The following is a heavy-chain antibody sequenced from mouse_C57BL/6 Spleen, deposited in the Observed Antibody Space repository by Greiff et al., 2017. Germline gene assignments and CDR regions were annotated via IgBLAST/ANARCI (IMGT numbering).Heavy chain of an antibody. J-gene: IGHJ4*01. Sequence: DVKLVESGGGLVTPAGSLSLSCAASGFTFSDYGMHWVRQAPEKGLEWVAYISSGCSTIYYAAPVKGRFTIFRDNAKNTLFLQMTSLRSEDTAMYYCARERYYAMDYWGQGTSVTVSS. V-gene: IGHV5-17*01. CDR1: GFTFSDYG. CDR2: ISSGCSTI. CDR3: ARERYYAMDY.